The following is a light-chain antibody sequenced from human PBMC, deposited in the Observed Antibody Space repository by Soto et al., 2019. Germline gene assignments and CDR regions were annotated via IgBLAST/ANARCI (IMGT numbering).Light chain of an antibody. CDR3: QQHNQWPIT. CDR2: YIS. J-gene: IGKJ5*01. Sequence: EILMTQSPATLSVSPGETASLSCRATQSAGNFLAWYQQKPGQAPSLLIYYISTRATGIPARFSGSGSGTEFTLTITSLQSEDSAVYYCQQHNQWPITFGQGTRLEIK. V-gene: IGKV3D-15*01. CDR1: QSAGNF.